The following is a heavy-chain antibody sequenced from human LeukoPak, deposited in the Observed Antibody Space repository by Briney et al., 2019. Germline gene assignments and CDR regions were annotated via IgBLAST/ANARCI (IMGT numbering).Heavy chain of an antibody. V-gene: IGHV4-61*02. CDR3: ARESAAPSYYMDV. D-gene: IGHD6-13*01. CDR2: IYTSGST. CDR1: GGSISSGSYY. Sequence: SETLSLTCTVSGGSISSGSYYWSWIRQPAGKGLEWIGRIYTSGSTNYNPSLKSRVTISVDTSKNQFSLKLSSVTAADTAVYYCARESAAPSYYMDVWGKGTTVTVSS. J-gene: IGHJ6*03.